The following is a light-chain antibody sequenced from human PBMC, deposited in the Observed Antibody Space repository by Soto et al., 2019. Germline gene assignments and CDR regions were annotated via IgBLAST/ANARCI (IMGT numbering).Light chain of an antibody. CDR1: QSFSSSH. Sequence: DIVLTQSPGTLPLSPWERATLSCRASQSFSSSHLAWYQQKPGQAPRLLIYSASSRATGIPDRFSGSGSGTDFTLTISRLEPEDFAVYYCQRYGGFGQGTKVDNK. CDR3: QRYGG. CDR2: SAS. J-gene: IGKJ1*01. V-gene: IGKV3-20*01.